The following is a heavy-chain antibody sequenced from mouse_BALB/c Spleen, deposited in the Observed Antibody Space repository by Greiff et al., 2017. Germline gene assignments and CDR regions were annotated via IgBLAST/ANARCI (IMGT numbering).Heavy chain of an antibody. CDR2: ISYSGST. CDR3: ARRGSLLRAMDY. D-gene: IGHD1-2*01. V-gene: IGHV3-8*02. Sequence: VQLKQSGPSLVKPSQTLSLTCSVTGDSITSGYWNWIRKFPGNKLEYMGYISYSGSTYYNPSLKSRISITRDTSKNQYYLQLNSVTTEDTATYYCARRGSLLRAMDYWGQGTSVTVSS. CDR1: GDSITSGY. J-gene: IGHJ4*01.